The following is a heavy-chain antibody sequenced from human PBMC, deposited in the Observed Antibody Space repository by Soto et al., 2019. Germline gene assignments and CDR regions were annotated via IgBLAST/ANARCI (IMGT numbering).Heavy chain of an antibody. CDR2: SIPTFGTT. Sequence: QVQLVQSGAEVKRPGSSVKVSCKTSGGLLSSYAISWVRQAPGQGLEWMGGSIPTFGTTVYAQNFQGRVSITADRSTGTAYLELRGLRSQDTAVYYCARGINAYYDGTGPSWDDAFDIWGQGTMVTVSS. J-gene: IGHJ3*02. V-gene: IGHV1-69*06. CDR1: GGLLSSYA. CDR3: ARGINAYYDGTGPSWDDAFDI. D-gene: IGHD3-22*01.